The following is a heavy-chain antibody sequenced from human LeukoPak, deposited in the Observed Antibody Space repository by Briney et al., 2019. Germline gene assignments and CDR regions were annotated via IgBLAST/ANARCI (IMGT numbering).Heavy chain of an antibody. V-gene: IGHV1-2*02. CDR1: GYTFTGYY. Sequence: ASVKVSCKASGYTFTGYYMHWVRQAPGQGLEWMGWINPNSGGTNYAQKFQGRVTMTRDTSISTAYMELSRLRSDDTAVYYCTTMVAISPECIRTSCLGWFDPWGQGTPVTITS. D-gene: IGHD2-2*01. J-gene: IGHJ5*02. CDR2: INPNSGGT. CDR3: TTMVAISPECIRTSCLGWFDP.